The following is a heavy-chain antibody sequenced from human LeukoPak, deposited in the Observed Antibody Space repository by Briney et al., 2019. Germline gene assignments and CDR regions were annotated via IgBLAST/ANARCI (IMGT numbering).Heavy chain of an antibody. D-gene: IGHD6-13*01. CDR1: GGSISSGDYY. CDR3: ARQLYSSSWRAIPYYFDY. J-gene: IGHJ4*02. CDR2: IYYSGST. V-gene: IGHV4-30-4*08. Sequence: PSQTLSLTCTVSGGSISSGDYYWSWIRQPPGKGLEWIGYIYYSGSTYYNPSLKSRVTISVDTSKNQFSLKLSSVTAADTAVHYCARQLYSSSWRAIPYYFDYWGQGTLVTVSS.